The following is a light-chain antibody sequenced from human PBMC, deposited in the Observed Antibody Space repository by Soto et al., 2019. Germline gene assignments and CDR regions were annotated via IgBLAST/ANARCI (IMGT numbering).Light chain of an antibody. V-gene: IGKV1-5*03. Sequence: DIQMTQSPSTLSASVGDRVTITCRASESINSWLAWYQQKPGKAPKLLIYKASNLESGVPSRFSGSGSGTEFTLTITSLQPDDFATYYCQQYQIYSQFGKGTK. CDR3: QQYQIYSQ. J-gene: IGKJ1*01. CDR2: KAS. CDR1: ESINSW.